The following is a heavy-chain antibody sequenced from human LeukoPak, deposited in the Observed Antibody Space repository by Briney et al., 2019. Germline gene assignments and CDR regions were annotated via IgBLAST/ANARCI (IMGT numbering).Heavy chain of an antibody. CDR3: NLTIVALLIGNLRTNTLPYHV. D-gene: IGHD2-8*01. CDR2: VYRGGSS. Sequence: SETLSLTCAVSGYSLSSSNSCVWIRQPPGKGLEYIGSVYRGGSSYYSQSLKRRVNISVDTSKKQFSLKLSPVTAADTAVFLLNLTIVALLIGNLRTNTLPYHVWGKGTTLTVSS. CDR1: GYSLSSSNS. V-gene: IGHV4-38-2*01. J-gene: IGHJ6*04.